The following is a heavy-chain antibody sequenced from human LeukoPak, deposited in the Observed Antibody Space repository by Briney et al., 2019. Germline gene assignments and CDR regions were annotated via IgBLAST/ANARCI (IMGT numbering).Heavy chain of an antibody. Sequence: PSETLSLTCTVSGGSISSYYWSWIRQPAGKGLEWIGRIYTSGSTNYNPSLKSRVTRSVDTSQNKFSLKLSSVTAADTAVYYCARSFMEGFDYWGQGTLVTVSS. CDR2: IYTSGST. V-gene: IGHV4-4*07. D-gene: IGHD3-3*01. CDR3: ARSFMEGFDY. CDR1: GGSISSYY. J-gene: IGHJ4*02.